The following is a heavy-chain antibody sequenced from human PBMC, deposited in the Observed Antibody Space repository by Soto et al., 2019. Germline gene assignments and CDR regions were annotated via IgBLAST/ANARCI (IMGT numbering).Heavy chain of an antibody. Sequence: GGSLRLSCAASGFTVSSNYMSWVRQAPGKGLEWVSVIYSGGSTYYADSVKGRFTISRDNSKNTLYLQMNSLRAEDTAVYYCASPTPYCSGGSCYSPSLDYYYYMDVWGKGTTVTVSS. D-gene: IGHD2-15*01. J-gene: IGHJ6*03. V-gene: IGHV3-66*01. CDR3: ASPTPYCSGGSCYSPSLDYYYYMDV. CDR1: GFTVSSNY. CDR2: IYSGGST.